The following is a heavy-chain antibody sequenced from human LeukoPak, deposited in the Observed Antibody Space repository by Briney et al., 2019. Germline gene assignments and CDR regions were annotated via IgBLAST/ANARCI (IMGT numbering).Heavy chain of an antibody. CDR3: ARDSLWRLGYYYYYMDV. Sequence: PGGSLRLSCAASGFTFSSYSMNWVRQAPGKGLEWVSSISSSSSYIYYADSVKGRFTISRDNAKNSLYLQMNSLRAEDTAVYYCARDSLWRLGYYYYYMDVWGKGTTVTVSS. CDR2: ISSSSSYI. V-gene: IGHV3-21*01. D-gene: IGHD6-25*01. CDR1: GFTFSSYS. J-gene: IGHJ6*03.